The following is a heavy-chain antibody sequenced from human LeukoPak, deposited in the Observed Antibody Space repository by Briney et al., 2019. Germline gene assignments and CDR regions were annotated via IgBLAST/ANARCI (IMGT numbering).Heavy chain of an antibody. J-gene: IGHJ5*02. CDR1: GFTFSSYA. CDR2: ISSNGGST. CDR3: ARGALGYCSSTSCFATQFGA. Sequence: GRSLRLSCAASGFTFSSYAMHWVRQAPGKGLEYVSAISSNGGSTYYANSVKGRFTISRDNSKNTLYLQMGSLRAEDMAVYYCARGALGYCSSTSCFATQFGAWGQGTLVTVSS. V-gene: IGHV3-64*01. D-gene: IGHD2-2*01.